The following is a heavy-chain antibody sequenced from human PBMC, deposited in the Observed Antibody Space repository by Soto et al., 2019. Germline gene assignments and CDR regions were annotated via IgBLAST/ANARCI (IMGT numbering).Heavy chain of an antibody. V-gene: IGHV3-11*06. CDR2: ISGTSSYT. J-gene: IGHJ6*02. D-gene: IGHD3-10*01. CDR1: GFTFGASY. CDR3: ARDGRPSNGRYFLNYSYYYGMDV. Sequence: KTGGSLRLSCSASGFTFGASYMSWVRQAPGKGLEWISYISGTSSYTTYADSVKGRFTISRDNAKNSLYLQMDSLRVEDTAVYYCARDGRPSNGRYFLNYSYYYGMDVWGQGTTVTVSS.